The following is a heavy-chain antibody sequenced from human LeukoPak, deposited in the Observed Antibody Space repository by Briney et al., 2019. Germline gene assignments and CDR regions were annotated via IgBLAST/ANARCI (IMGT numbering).Heavy chain of an antibody. V-gene: IGHV3-7*01. J-gene: IGHJ5*02. CDR1: GFPFGSYW. CDR3: ARSLPGTGS. D-gene: IGHD3-9*01. CDR2: IKTDGSET. Sequence: PGGSLRLSYAASGFPFGSYWMSWVRQAPGKGLQWVANIKTDGSETYYLDSVKGRFTISRDNAKNSLYLQMNSLRVEDTAVYYCARSLPGTGSWGQGTLVTVSS.